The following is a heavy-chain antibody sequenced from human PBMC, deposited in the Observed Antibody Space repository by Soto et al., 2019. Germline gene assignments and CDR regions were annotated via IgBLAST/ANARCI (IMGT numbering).Heavy chain of an antibody. V-gene: IGHV3-53*01. D-gene: IGHD1-20*01. CDR3: ARDCGISHCD. CDR2: IYSGGST. Sequence: LSLTCAASGFTVSTYYMSWVRQAPGKGLEWVSVIYSGGSTYYADSVKGRFTISRDNSKNTLYLQMNSLRAEDTAVYYCARDCGISHCDWGQGTLVTVSS. J-gene: IGHJ4*02. CDR1: GFTVSTYY.